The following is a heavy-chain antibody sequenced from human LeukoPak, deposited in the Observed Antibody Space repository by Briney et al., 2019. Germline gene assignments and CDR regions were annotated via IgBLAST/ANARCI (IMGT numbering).Heavy chain of an antibody. D-gene: IGHD2-21*02. CDR1: GYSISSGYY. CDR2: IYHSGST. V-gene: IGHV4-38-2*02. J-gene: IGHJ4*02. CDR3: ARSLRDVRTRHYFDY. Sequence: SETLSLTCTVSGYSISSGYYWGWIRQPPGKGLEWIGSIYHSGSTYYNPSLKSRVTISVDTSKNQFSLKLSSVTAADTAVYYCARSLRDVRTRHYFDYWGQGTLVTVSS.